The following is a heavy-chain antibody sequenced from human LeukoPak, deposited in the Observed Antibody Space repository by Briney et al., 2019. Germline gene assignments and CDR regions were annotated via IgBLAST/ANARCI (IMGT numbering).Heavy chain of an antibody. V-gene: IGHV4-39*01. CDR3: ARRLGYTSGWDFHY. CDR1: GGSISSGSYY. J-gene: IGHJ4*02. CDR2: IYYSGST. Sequence: SETLSLTCIVSGGSISSGSYYWGWIRQPPGKGLEWIGSIYYSGSTYYNPSLKSRVTISVDTSKNQFSLKLSSVTAADTAVYYCARRLGYTSGWDFHYWGQGTLVTVSS. D-gene: IGHD6-19*01.